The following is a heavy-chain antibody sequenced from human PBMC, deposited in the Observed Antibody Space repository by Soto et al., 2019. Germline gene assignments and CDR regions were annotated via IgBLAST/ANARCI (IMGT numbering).Heavy chain of an antibody. CDR1: GGSISSGGYY. CDR3: ARVGRGATGGRGNYFDY. D-gene: IGHD1-26*01. J-gene: IGHJ4*02. Sequence: QVQLQESGPGLVKPSQTLSLTCTVSGGSISSGGYYWSWIRQHPGNGLAWIGYIYSSGSTYYNPSRKSRVTISVDTSKNQFSLKLRSVTAADTAVYYCARVGRGATGGRGNYFDYWGQGTLVTVSS. V-gene: IGHV4-31*03. CDR2: IYSSGST.